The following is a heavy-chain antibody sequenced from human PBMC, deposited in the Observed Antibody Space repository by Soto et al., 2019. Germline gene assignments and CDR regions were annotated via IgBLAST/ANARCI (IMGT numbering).Heavy chain of an antibody. CDR2: IIPIFGTA. J-gene: IGHJ4*02. Sequence: GASVKVSCKASGGTFSSYAISWVRQAPGQGLEWMGGIIPIFGTANYAQKFQGRVTITADESTSTAYMELSSLRSEDTAVYYCARLHSGYDFFFGYWGKGTLVTVSS. D-gene: IGHD5-12*01. CDR3: ARLHSGYDFFFGY. V-gene: IGHV1-69*13. CDR1: GGTFSSYA.